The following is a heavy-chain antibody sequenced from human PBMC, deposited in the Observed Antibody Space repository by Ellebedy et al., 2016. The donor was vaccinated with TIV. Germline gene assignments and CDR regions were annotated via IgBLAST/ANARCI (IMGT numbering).Heavy chain of an antibody. CDR2: IKTDGSET. D-gene: IGHD3-3*01. V-gene: IGHV3-7*01. CDR1: GFSFSNFW. CDR3: VGFGVFNL. Sequence: PGGSLRLSCAAWGFSFSNFWISWVRQAPGKGLEWVAQIKTDGSETYYVDSVKGRFTISRENAKNALFLQMDGLRVDDSAVYYCVGFGVFNLWGQGAPVTVSS. J-gene: IGHJ5*02.